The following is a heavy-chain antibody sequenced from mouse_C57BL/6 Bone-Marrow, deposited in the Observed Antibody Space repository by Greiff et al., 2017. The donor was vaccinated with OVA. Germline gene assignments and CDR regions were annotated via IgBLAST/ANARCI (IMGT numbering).Heavy chain of an antibody. Sequence: EVQRVESGGGLVQSGRSLRLSCATSGFTFSDFYMEWVRQAPGKGLEWIAASRNKANDYTTEYSASVKGLFIVSRDTSQSLLYLQMNSLRDKETAIYYSTRDYNNKVVDYWGQGTSVTVTS. J-gene: IGHJ4*01. D-gene: IGHD2-5*01. CDR3: TRDYNNKVVDY. V-gene: IGHV7-1*01. CDR2: SRNKANDYTT. CDR1: GFTFSDFY.